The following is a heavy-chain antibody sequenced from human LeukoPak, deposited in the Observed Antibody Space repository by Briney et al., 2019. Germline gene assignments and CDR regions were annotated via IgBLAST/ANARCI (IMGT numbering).Heavy chain of an antibody. V-gene: IGHV4-28*05. CDR3: ASHGEAETPDDPFDY. CDR1: GYSISSSNW. J-gene: IGHJ4*02. CDR2: IYYSGSI. Sequence: SETLSLTCAVSGYSISSSNWWGWIRQPPGKGLEWIGYIYYSGSIYYNPSLKSRVTMSVDTSKNQFSLKLSSVTAVDTAVYYCASHGEAETPDDPFDYWGQGTLVTVSS. D-gene: IGHD3-10*01.